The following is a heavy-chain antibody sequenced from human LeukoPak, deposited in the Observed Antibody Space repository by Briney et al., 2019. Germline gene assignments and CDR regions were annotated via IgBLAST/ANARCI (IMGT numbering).Heavy chain of an antibody. CDR2: IYPDDSDT. CDR3: ARQRDGHYGDYEMGWFDP. V-gene: IGHV5-51*01. Sequence: GESLKISCKGSGYTFNTYWIAWVRQMPGKGLEWMGIIYPDDSDTKYSPPFEGQVTISADTSINTAYLQWSSLKASDTAIYYCARQRDGHYGDYEMGWFDPWGQGTLVTVSS. D-gene: IGHD4-17*01. J-gene: IGHJ5*02. CDR1: GYTFNTYW.